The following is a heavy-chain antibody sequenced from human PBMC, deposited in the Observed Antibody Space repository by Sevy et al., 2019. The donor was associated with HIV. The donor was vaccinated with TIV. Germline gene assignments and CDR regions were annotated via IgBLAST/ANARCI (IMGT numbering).Heavy chain of an antibody. Sequence: GGSLRLSCAASGFSFSTHAMHWVRQAPGKGLEWVAVISFDGSDKYYTDSVKGRFTISRDDSKNTLLLQVNSLRAEDTAVYYCAKDSSIAARPPYYGMDVWGQGTTVTVSS. V-gene: IGHV3-30*18. CDR2: ISFDGSDK. D-gene: IGHD6-6*01. CDR3: AKDSSIAARPPYYGMDV. CDR1: GFSFSTHA. J-gene: IGHJ6*02.